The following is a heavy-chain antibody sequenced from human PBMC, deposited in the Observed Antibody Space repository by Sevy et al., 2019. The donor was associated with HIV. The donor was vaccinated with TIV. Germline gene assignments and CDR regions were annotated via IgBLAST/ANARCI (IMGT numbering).Heavy chain of an antibody. J-gene: IGHJ4*02. CDR3: AKGSRGTFYDFWTKGGFDY. CDR1: GFTFSSYA. Sequence: GGALRLSCAASGFTFSSYAMSWVRQAPGKGLEWVSAISGSGGSTYYADSVKGRFTISRDNSKNTLYLQMNSLSAENRGVYYCAKGSRGTFYDFWTKGGFDYGGQGTLLTVSS. V-gene: IGHV3-23*01. CDR2: ISGSGGST. D-gene: IGHD3-3*01.